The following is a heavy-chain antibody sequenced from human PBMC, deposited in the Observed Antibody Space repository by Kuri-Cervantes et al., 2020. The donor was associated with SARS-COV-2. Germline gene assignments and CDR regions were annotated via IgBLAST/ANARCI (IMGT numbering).Heavy chain of an antibody. Sequence: SQTLSLTCAVYGGSFSGYYWSWIRQPPGKGLEWIGEINHIGSTNYNPSLKSRVTISVDTSKNQFSLKLSSVTAADTAVYYCARRVPPWYDFWSGYYGMDVWGQGTTVTVSS. D-gene: IGHD3-3*01. CDR1: GGSFSGYY. J-gene: IGHJ6*02. CDR2: INHIGST. CDR3: ARRVPPWYDFWSGYYGMDV. V-gene: IGHV4-34*01.